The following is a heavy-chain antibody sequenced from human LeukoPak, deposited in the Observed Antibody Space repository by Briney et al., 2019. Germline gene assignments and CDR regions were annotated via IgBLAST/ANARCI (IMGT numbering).Heavy chain of an antibody. CDR2: IKSKTDGGTT. D-gene: IGHD1-26*01. CDR1: GLTFSSAW. J-gene: IGHJ4*02. V-gene: IGHV3-15*01. Sequence: GGSLRLSCAASGLTFSSAWMSWVRQAPGKGLEWVGRIKSKTDGGTTDYAAPVKGRLTISRDDSKNTLYLQMNSLKTEDTAVYYCTTDPPSGSHYWGQGTLVTVSS. CDR3: TTDPPSGSHY.